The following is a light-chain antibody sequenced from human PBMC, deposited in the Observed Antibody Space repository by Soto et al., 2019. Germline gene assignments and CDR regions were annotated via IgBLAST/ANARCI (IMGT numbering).Light chain of an antibody. CDR3: QQYYSLPPT. CDR1: QSVLYRSNTKNY. J-gene: IGKJ1*01. CDR2: WAS. V-gene: IGKV4-1*01. Sequence: DIVMTQSPDSLAVSLGERATINCKSSQSVLYRSNTKNYLAWYQQKPGQPPNLLIYWASTRESGVPDRCSGSGSGTDFTLTISSLQAEDVAVYYCQQYYSLPPTFGQGTKVEIK.